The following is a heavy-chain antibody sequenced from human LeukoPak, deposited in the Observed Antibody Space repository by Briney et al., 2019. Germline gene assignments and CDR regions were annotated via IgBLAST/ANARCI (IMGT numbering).Heavy chain of an antibody. J-gene: IGHJ4*02. CDR2: INSDGSST. CDR1: GFTFSSYW. D-gene: IGHD6-19*01. V-gene: IGHV3-74*01. CDR3: ARDTIAVPGDFDY. Sequence: GGSLRLSCAASGFTFSSYWMHWVRQAPGKGLLWVSRINSDGSSTTYADSVKGRFTISRDNAKNTLYLQMNSLRAEDTAVYYCARDTIAVPGDFDYWGQGALVTVSS.